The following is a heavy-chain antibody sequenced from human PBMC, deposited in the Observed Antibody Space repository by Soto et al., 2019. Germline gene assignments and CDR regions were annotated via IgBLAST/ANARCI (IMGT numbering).Heavy chain of an antibody. CDR1: VFPFSSYS. CDR3: ARVSGIQLGVEMATLYYYGMDV. D-gene: IGHD5-18*01. CDR2: ISSSSSTI. J-gene: IGHJ6*02. Sequence: GGSLRLSCAASVFPFSSYSMNWVRQAPGKGLEWVSYISSSSSTIYYADSVKGRFTISRDNAKNSLYLQMNSLRDEDTAVYYCARVSGIQLGVEMATLYYYGMDVWGQGTTVTVSS. V-gene: IGHV3-48*02.